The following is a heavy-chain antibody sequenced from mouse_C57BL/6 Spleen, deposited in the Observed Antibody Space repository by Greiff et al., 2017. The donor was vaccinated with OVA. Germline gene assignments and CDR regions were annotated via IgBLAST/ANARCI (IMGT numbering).Heavy chain of an antibody. CDR2: IYPGSGST. CDR1: GYTFTSYW. CDR3: ARSESIYDGYSDY. Sequence: QVQLQQPGAELVKPGASVKMSCKASGYTFTSYWITWVKQRPGQGLEWIGDIYPGSGSTNYNEKFKSKATLTVDTSSSTAYMHLSSLTSEDSAVYYCARSESIYDGYSDYWGQGTTLTVSS. D-gene: IGHD2-3*01. J-gene: IGHJ2*01. V-gene: IGHV1-55*01.